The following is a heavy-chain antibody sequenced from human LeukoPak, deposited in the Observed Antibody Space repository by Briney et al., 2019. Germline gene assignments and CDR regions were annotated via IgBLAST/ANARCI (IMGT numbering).Heavy chain of an antibody. CDR1: RFAFNYYG. Sequence: GGSLRLSCMGSRFAFNYYGMHWVRQTPGRGLEWVAVASADGSERYYAESVKGRFTISRDNSKNTLFLEMSSLRTEDTAVYYCAKAGYSNFLEYWGQGTLVTVSS. CDR3: AKAGYSNFLEY. D-gene: IGHD4-11*01. CDR2: ASADGSER. V-gene: IGHV3-30*18. J-gene: IGHJ4*02.